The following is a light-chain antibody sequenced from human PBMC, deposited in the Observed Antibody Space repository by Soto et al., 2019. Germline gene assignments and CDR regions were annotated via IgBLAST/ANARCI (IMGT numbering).Light chain of an antibody. CDR1: SSDVGGYNY. V-gene: IGLV2-11*01. Sequence: QSALTRPRSVSGSPGQSVTISCTGTSSDVGGYNYVSWYQHHPGKAPKLLIYDVSKRPSGVPDRFSGSKSGNTASLTISGLQAEDEADYYCCSYAGSYTLLFGGGTKLTVL. CDR3: CSYAGSYTLL. J-gene: IGLJ2*01. CDR2: DVS.